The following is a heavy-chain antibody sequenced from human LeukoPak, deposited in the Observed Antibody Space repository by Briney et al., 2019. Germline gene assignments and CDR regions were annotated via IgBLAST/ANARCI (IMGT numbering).Heavy chain of an antibody. Sequence: RSETLSLTCAVYGGSFSGYYWSWIRQPPGKGLEWIGEINHSGSTNYNPSLKSRVTISVDTSKNQFSLKLSSVPAADTAVYYCARHSPKYCSSTTCYFGYWGQGTLVTVSS. J-gene: IGHJ4*02. CDR3: ARHSPKYCSSTTCYFGY. CDR2: INHSGST. V-gene: IGHV4-34*01. CDR1: GGSFSGYY. D-gene: IGHD2-2*01.